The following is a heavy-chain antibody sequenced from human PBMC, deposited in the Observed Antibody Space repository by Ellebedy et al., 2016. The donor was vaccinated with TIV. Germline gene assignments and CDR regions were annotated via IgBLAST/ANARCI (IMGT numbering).Heavy chain of an antibody. D-gene: IGHD3-16*01. V-gene: IGHV3-21*01. CDR1: GFTLSDYS. Sequence: GGSLRLXXAASGFTLSDYSMNWVRQAPGKGLEWVSSITSCSSYIFYADSVKGRFTISRDNAKNSVCLQMNSLRGEDTALYYCARGVGGTSLNWFDPWGQGTLVTVSS. CDR2: ITSCSSYI. CDR3: ARGVGGTSLNWFDP. J-gene: IGHJ5*02.